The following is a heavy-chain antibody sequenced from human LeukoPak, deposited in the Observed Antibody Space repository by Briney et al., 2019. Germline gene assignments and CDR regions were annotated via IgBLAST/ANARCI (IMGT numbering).Heavy chain of an antibody. CDR2: ISAYNGNT. J-gene: IGHJ4*02. CDR3: ARDSRTPTNYDIFTGYYRSFDY. V-gene: IGHV1-18*01. Sequence: ASVKVSCKASGYTFTSYGISWVRQAPGQGLEWMGWISAYNGNTNYAQKLQGRVTMTTDTSTSTAYMELRSLRSDDTAVYYCARDSRTPTNYDIFTGYYRSFDYWGQGTLVTVSS. CDR1: GYTFTSYG. D-gene: IGHD3-9*01.